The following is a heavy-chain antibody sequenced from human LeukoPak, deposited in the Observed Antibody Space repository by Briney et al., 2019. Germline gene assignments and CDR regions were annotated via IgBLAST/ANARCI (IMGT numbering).Heavy chain of an antibody. D-gene: IGHD4-17*01. Sequence: SETLSLTCSVSGGSVRSYYWSWIRQAAGKGLEWIGRIYPSGTTHDHPSLKSRVSISVDTSKNHFSLKLTSVTAADTAVYYCADDYGDWGQGTLATVSS. CDR3: ADDYGD. CDR1: GGSVRSYY. CDR2: IYPSGTT. V-gene: IGHV4-4*07. J-gene: IGHJ4*02.